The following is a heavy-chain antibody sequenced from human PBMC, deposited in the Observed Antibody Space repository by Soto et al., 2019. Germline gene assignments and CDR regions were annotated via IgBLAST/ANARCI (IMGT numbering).Heavy chain of an antibody. CDR2: IIPIFGTA. V-gene: IGHV1-69*13. CDR3: ARTPYSSSWYVLRYGMDV. D-gene: IGHD6-13*01. Sequence: SVKVSCKASGGTFSSYAISWVRQAPGQGLGWMGGIIPIFGTANYAQKFQGRVTITADESTSTAYMELSSLRSEGTAVYYCARTPYSSSWYVLRYGMDVWGQGTTVTVSS. J-gene: IGHJ6*02. CDR1: GGTFSSYA.